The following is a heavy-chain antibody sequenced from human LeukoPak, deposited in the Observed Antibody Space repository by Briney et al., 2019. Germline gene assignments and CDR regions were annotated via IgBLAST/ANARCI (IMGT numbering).Heavy chain of an antibody. CDR1: GFTFSSYS. Sequence: PGGSLRLSCAASGFTFSSYSMNWVRQAPGKGLEWVSSISSSSSYIYYADSVKGRFTISRDNAKNSPYLQMNSLRAEDTAVYYCARWDSYGYGFGHDYWGQGTLVTVSS. CDR2: ISSSSSYI. V-gene: IGHV3-21*01. D-gene: IGHD5-18*01. CDR3: ARWDSYGYGFGHDY. J-gene: IGHJ4*02.